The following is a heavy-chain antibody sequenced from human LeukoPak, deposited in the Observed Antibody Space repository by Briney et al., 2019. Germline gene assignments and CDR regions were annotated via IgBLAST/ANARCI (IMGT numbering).Heavy chain of an antibody. CDR2: INTNTGNP. D-gene: IGHD3-3*01. Sequence: ASVKVSCKASGYTFTSYAMNWVRQAPGQGLEWMGWINTNTGNPTYAQGFTGRFVSSLDTSVSTAYLQISSLKAEDTAVYYCARGRFLEWLLYSYYYYGMDVWGQGTTVTVSS. CDR3: ARGRFLEWLLYSYYYYGMDV. V-gene: IGHV7-4-1*02. J-gene: IGHJ6*02. CDR1: GYTFTSYA.